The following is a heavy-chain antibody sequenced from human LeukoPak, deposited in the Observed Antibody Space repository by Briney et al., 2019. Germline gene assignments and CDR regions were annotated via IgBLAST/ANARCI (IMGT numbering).Heavy chain of an antibody. CDR1: DCSISTGNDY. D-gene: IGHD2-21*01. V-gene: IGHV4-30-4*01. CDR2: IYYSGST. J-gene: IGHJ4*02. Sequence: SQNLSLTCAVSDCSISTGNDYWSWIRQPPGKGLDWIGYIYYSGSTNYNPSLKSRVTISVDTSKNQFSLKLSSVTAADTAVYYCARGEIPDYWGQGTLVTVSS. CDR3: ARGEIPDY.